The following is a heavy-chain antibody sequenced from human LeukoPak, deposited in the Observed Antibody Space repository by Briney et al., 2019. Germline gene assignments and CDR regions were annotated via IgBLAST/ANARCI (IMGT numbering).Heavy chain of an antibody. CDR2: ISAYNGNT. CDR3: GRHPIAAATDYFDY. J-gene: IGHJ4*02. D-gene: IGHD6-13*01. V-gene: IGHV1-18*04. Sequence: ASVKVSCKASGYTFISYGISWVRQAPGQGLEWLGWISAYNGNTNYAQKLQGRVTMTTDTSTSTAYMELRSLRSDDTAVYYCGRHPIAAATDYFDYWGQGTLVTVSS. CDR1: GYTFISYG.